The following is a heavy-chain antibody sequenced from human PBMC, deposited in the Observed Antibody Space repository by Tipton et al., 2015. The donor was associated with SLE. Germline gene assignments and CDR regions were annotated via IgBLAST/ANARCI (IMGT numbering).Heavy chain of an antibody. CDR3: ARGLDILTGSDPDY. V-gene: IGHV4-34*01. Sequence: TLSLTCAVYGGSFSTYYWSWIRQPPGKGLEWIGEINHSGSTSYNPSLKSRVTISVDTSKNQFSLKLSSVTAADTAVYYCARGLDILTGSDPDYWGQGTLVTVSS. D-gene: IGHD3-9*01. CDR1: GGSFSTYY. CDR2: INHSGST. J-gene: IGHJ4*02.